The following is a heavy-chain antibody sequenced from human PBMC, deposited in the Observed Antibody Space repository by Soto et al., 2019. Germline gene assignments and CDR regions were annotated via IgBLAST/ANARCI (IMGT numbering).Heavy chain of an antibody. CDR2: ISWNSGSI. Sequence: EVQLVESGGGLVQPGRSLRLSCAASGFTFDDYAMHWVRQAPGKGLEWVSGISWNSGSIGYADSVKGRFTISRDNAKNSLYLQMNSLRAEDTALYYCAKDMGSYGRGWFDPWGQGTLVTVSS. D-gene: IGHD5-18*01. CDR3: AKDMGSYGRGWFDP. J-gene: IGHJ5*02. V-gene: IGHV3-9*01. CDR1: GFTFDDYA.